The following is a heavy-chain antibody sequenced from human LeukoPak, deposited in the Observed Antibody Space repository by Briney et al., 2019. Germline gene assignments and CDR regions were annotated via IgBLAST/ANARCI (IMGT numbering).Heavy chain of an antibody. V-gene: IGHV4-4*02. Sequence: PSETLSLTCAVSGGSISSSNWWSWVRQPPGKGLEWIGEIYHSGSTNYNPSLKSRVTISVDKSKNQFSLKLSSVTAADTAVYYCAASSGWYDGYYFDSWGQGTLVTVSS. CDR1: GGSISSSNW. D-gene: IGHD6-19*01. J-gene: IGHJ4*02. CDR3: AASSGWYDGYYFDS. CDR2: IYHSGST.